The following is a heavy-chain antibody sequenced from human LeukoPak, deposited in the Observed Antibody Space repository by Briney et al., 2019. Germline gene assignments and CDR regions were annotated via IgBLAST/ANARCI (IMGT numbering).Heavy chain of an antibody. CDR3: ARTRYYYNSRSYGAPYYFDY. Sequence: SETLSLTCTVSGGSISSYYWSWIRQPPGKGLEWIGYIYYSGSTSYNPSLKSRVTISVDTSKNQFSLKLSSVTAADTAVYYCARTRYYYNSRSYGAPYYFDYWGQGTLVTVSS. V-gene: IGHV4-59*08. CDR1: GGSISSYY. CDR2: IYYSGST. J-gene: IGHJ4*02. D-gene: IGHD3-10*01.